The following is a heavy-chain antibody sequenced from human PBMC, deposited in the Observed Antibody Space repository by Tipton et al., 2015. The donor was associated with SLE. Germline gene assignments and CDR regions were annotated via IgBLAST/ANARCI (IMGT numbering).Heavy chain of an antibody. CDR3: ARVRYFYHSSGYNPAFDH. Sequence: TLSLTCTVSGTSISSDYWSWIRQPPGKELEWIGYVYDSGNTNYKTSLKNRVSISMHTSNNLFSLELNSVTTADTAVYYCARVRYFYHSSGYNPAFDHWGQGTLVTVSS. J-gene: IGHJ4*02. CDR1: GTSISSDY. V-gene: IGHV4-59*01. D-gene: IGHD3-22*01. CDR2: VYDSGNT.